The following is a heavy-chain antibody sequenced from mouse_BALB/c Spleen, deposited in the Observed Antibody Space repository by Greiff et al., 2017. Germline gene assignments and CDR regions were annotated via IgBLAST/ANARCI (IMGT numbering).Heavy chain of an antibody. CDR1: GFTFSSFG. V-gene: IGHV5-17*02. CDR2: ISSGSSTI. J-gene: IGHJ4*01. CDR3: ARSGYFYYYAMDY. Sequence: DVKLVESGGGLVQPGGSRKLSCAASGFTFSSFGMHWVRQAPEKGLEWVAYISSGSSTIYYADTVKGRFTISRDNPKNTLFLQMTSLRSEDTAMYYCARSGYFYYYAMDYWGQGTSVTVSS. D-gene: IGHD3-1*01.